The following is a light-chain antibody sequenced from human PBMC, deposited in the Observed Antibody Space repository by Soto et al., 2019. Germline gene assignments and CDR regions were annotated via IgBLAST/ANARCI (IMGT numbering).Light chain of an antibody. J-gene: IGKJ5*01. Sequence: DIQMTQSPSSLSASVGDRVTITCRASESIARHLNWYQQKPGKAPKLLIYAASSLQNGVPSRFRGGASGTAFTLSISNLHPEDFATYYCQQSYSTLSITFGQGTRLEIK. V-gene: IGKV1-39*01. CDR3: QQSYSTLSIT. CDR2: AAS. CDR1: ESIARH.